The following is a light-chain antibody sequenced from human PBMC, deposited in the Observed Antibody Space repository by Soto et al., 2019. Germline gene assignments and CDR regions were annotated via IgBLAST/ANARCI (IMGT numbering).Light chain of an antibody. CDR2: AAS. CDR3: QQSYSTPFT. CDR1: QSISSY. Sequence: DIQMTQSPSSLSASVGDRVTITCQASQSISSYLNWYQQKPGKAPNLLIYAASSLQSCVTSRFSGSGSATDFTLTTSSLRPADFATLYCQQSYSTPFTFGAGTKVAIK. V-gene: IGKV1-39*01. J-gene: IGKJ3*01.